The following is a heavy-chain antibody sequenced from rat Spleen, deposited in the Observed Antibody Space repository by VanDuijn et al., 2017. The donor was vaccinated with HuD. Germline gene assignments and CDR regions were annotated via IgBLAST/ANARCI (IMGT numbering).Heavy chain of an antibody. CDR3: ARGYNSGYDVVDA. D-gene: IGHD4-3*01. V-gene: IGHV3-3*01. CDR2: INRAGST. J-gene: IGHJ4*01. Sequence: EVQLQESGPGLVKPSQSLSLTCSVTGYSITSGYGWSWIRKFPGNKLEWMGYINRAGSTNYNPSLKRRISITRDTSKNLFFLQVNSVTTEDTATYYCARGYNSGYDVVDAWGQGASVTVSS. CDR1: GYSITSGYG.